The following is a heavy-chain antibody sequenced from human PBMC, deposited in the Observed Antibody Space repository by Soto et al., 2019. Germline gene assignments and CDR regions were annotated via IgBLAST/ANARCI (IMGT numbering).Heavy chain of an antibody. Sequence: SETLSLTCTVSGGSLSGYYWTWIRQPPGKGLEWIGYIYHNGGTSYNPSLKSRVSISLDRSRNQFSLKLSSVTVADTAIYYCATSLTLGALPSRFHRWGQGAQVT. CDR3: ATSLTLGALPSRFHR. CDR1: GGSLSGYY. CDR2: IYHNGGT. J-gene: IGHJ5*02. V-gene: IGHV4-59*12. D-gene: IGHD3-16*02.